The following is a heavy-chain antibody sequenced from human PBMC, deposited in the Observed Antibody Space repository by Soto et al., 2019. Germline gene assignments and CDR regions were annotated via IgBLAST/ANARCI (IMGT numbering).Heavy chain of an antibody. D-gene: IGHD1-26*01. Sequence: QVQLQESGPGLVKASQTLSLTCTVSGASISGSDHYWSWVRQPPGKGLEWIGHLSYPGNSFNPYFHPSLQSRLTISLDTSKNQFSLKMTSVTAADTAVYFCARSGRSLLDYWGQGALVSVSA. V-gene: IGHV4-30-4*01. CDR2: LSYPGNSFNP. CDR3: ARSGRSLLDY. CDR1: GASISGSDHY. J-gene: IGHJ4*02.